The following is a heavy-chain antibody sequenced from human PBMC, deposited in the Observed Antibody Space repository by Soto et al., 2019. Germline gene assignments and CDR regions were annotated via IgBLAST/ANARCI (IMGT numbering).Heavy chain of an antibody. Sequence: QVQLVQSGAEVKKPGASVKVSCKASGYTFTSYGISWVRQAPGQGLEWMGWISAYNGNTNYAQKLQGRVTMTTDTSASTAYMELRSLRSDDTAVYYCARDLPSIAARPCGWFDPWGQGTLVTVSS. D-gene: IGHD6-6*01. CDR1: GYTFTSYG. CDR2: ISAYNGNT. V-gene: IGHV1-18*01. CDR3: ARDLPSIAARPCGWFDP. J-gene: IGHJ5*02.